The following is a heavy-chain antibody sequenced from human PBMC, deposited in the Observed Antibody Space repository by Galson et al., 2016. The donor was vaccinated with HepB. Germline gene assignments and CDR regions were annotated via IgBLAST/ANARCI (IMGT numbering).Heavy chain of an antibody. V-gene: IGHV3-33*01. CDR3: ARGNVAALDY. J-gene: IGHJ4*02. Sequence: SLRLSCAASGFTFSNYGMHWVRQAPGKGLEWVAVTWHDGSNKFYSDSVKGRFTISRDNSKNTLYLQMNSLRAEDTAVFFCARGNVAALDYWSQGTLFTVSS. CDR1: GFTFSNYG. CDR2: TWHDGSNK. D-gene: IGHD5-12*01.